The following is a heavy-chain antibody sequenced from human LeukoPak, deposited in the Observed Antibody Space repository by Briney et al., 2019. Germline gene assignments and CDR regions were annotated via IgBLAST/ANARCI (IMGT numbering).Heavy chain of an antibody. V-gene: IGHV3-48*04. Sequence: GGSLRLSCAASGFTFSNYVMGWVRQAPGKGLEWISYIISSSSTIYYADSVKGRFTISRDNAKNSLYLQMNSLRADDTAVYYCARDRVGGRYYYGMDVWGLGTTVTVSS. J-gene: IGHJ6*02. CDR2: IISSSSTI. D-gene: IGHD3-16*01. CDR1: GFTFSNYV. CDR3: ARDRVGGRYYYGMDV.